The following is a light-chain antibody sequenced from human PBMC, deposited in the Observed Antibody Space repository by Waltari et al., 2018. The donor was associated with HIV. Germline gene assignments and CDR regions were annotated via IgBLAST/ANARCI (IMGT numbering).Light chain of an antibody. Sequence: QSALTQPASVSGSPGQSITISCTGTTSDVGGYKYVSWYQQHPHKAPKLVVYEVSNRPSGMSLRFSGSKSGNTASLTIAGLQAEDEADYYCSSYTSRNTRVFGTGTKVTVL. CDR1: TSDVGGYKY. J-gene: IGLJ1*01. CDR2: EVS. CDR3: SSYTSRNTRV. V-gene: IGLV2-14*01.